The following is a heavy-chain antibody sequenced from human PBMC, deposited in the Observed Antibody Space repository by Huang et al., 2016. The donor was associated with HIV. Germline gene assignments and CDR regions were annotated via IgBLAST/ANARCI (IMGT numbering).Heavy chain of an antibody. CDR2: INSDGSST. D-gene: IGHD6-19*01. Sequence: EVQLVESGGGLVQPGGSLRLSCAASGFPFSSYWMHWVRQAPGKGLVWVSRINSDGSSTSYADSVKGRFTISRDNAKNTLYLQMNSLRAEDTAVYYCARDSQQWLVEDYWGQGTLVTVSS. CDR3: ARDSQQWLVEDY. J-gene: IGHJ4*02. V-gene: IGHV3-74*01. CDR1: GFPFSSYW.